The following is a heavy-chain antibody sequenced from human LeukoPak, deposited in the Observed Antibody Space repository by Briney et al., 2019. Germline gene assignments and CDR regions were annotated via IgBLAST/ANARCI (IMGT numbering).Heavy chain of an antibody. CDR1: GGSFSGYY. Sequence: SETPSVTRAVYGGSFSGYYWCWIRPHPRKGLEWTGEVIHSGSTNYNPPLPSRADISLHTTKNQSRLTLSSVTAADRAGYCCAGAPGAACGAFYIYVRGRVNTVS. CDR2: VIHSGST. D-gene: IGHD6-13*01. J-gene: IGHJ3*02. CDR3: AGAPGAACGAFYI. V-gene: IGHV4-34*12.